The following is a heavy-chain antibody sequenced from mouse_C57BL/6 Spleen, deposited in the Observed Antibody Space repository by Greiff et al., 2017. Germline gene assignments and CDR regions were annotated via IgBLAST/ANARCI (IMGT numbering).Heavy chain of an antibody. CDR3: ARSLPYYGSSLWYFDV. CDR1: GYAFSSYW. Sequence: QVQLQQSGAELVKPGASVKISCKASGYAFSSYWMNWVKQRPGQGLEWIGQIYPGDGDTNYNGKFKGKATLTADKSSSTAYMQLSSLTSEDSAVCFCARSLPYYGSSLWYFDVWGTGTTVTVSS. V-gene: IGHV1-80*01. CDR2: IYPGDGDT. J-gene: IGHJ1*03. D-gene: IGHD1-1*01.